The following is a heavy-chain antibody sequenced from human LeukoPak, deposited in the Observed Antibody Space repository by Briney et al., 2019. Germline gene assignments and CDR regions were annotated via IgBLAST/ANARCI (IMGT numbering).Heavy chain of an antibody. CDR2: IYYSGST. CDR3: ARAPYSGYDFLLAFDI. J-gene: IGHJ3*02. D-gene: IGHD5-12*01. Sequence: PSETLSLTCTVSGGSISSYYWSWIRQPPGKGLEWIGYIYYSGSTNYNPSLKSRVTISVDTSKNQFSLKLSPVTAADTAVYYCARAPYSGYDFLLAFDIWGQGTMVTASS. V-gene: IGHV4-59*01. CDR1: GGSISSYY.